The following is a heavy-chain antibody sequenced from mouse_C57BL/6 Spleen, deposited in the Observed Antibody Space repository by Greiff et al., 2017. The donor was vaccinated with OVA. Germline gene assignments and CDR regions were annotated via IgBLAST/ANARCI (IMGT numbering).Heavy chain of an antibody. V-gene: IGHV1-82*01. J-gene: IGHJ2*01. CDR1: GYAFSSSW. Sequence: QVQLKESGPELVKPGASVKISCTASGYAFSSSWMNWVKQRPGKGLEWIGRIYPGDGDTNYNGKFKGKATLTADKSSSTAYMQLSSLTSEDSAVYFCARSSLLRAHYFDYWGQGTTLTVSS. CDR2: IYPGDGDT. CDR3: ARSSLLRAHYFDY. D-gene: IGHD1-1*01.